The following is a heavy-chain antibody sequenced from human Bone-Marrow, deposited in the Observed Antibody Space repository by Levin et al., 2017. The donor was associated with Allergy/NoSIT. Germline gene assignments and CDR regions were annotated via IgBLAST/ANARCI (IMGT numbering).Heavy chain of an antibody. CDR1: GFTFSNAW. CDR3: TTGGEGLTDLDYSENLY. Sequence: MAGGSLRLSCAASGFTFSNAWMSWVRQAPGKGLEWVGRIKSKTDGGTTDYAAPVKGRFTISRDDSKNTLYLQMNSLKTEDTAVYYCTTGGEGLTDLDYSENLYWGQGTLVTVSS. J-gene: IGHJ4*02. V-gene: IGHV3-15*01. CDR2: IKSKTDGGTT. D-gene: IGHD3-16*01.